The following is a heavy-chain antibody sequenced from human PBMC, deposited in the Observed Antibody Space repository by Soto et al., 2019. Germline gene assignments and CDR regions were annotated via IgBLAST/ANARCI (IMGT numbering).Heavy chain of an antibody. Sequence: SETLSLTCAAYGGSFSGYYWSWIRQPPGKGLEWIGEINHSGSTNYNPSLKSRVTISVDTSKNQFSLKLSSVTAADTAVYYCARLSYSSSWYLVARWFDPWGQGTLVTVSS. V-gene: IGHV4-34*01. J-gene: IGHJ5*02. CDR2: INHSGST. CDR1: GGSFSGYY. CDR3: ARLSYSSSWYLVARWFDP. D-gene: IGHD6-13*01.